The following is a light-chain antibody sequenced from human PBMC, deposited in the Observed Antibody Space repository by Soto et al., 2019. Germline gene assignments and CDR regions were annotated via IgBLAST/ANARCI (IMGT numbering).Light chain of an antibody. CDR3: QHYNSYSEA. CDR2: KAS. V-gene: IGKV1-5*03. J-gene: IGKJ1*01. CDR1: QTISSW. Sequence: DIQMTQSPSTLSGSVGDRVSISCRASQTISSWLAWYRQKPGEAPKLLIYKASTLKSGVPSRFSGSGSGTEFTLTISSLQPDDFATYYCQHYNSYSEAFGHGTKV.